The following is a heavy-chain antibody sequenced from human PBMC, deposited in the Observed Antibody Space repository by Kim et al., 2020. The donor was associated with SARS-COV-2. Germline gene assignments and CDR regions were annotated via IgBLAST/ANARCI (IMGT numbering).Heavy chain of an antibody. J-gene: IGHJ6*02. CDR1: GFTFSSYA. CDR3: VKGSYRDYVYYYGMDV. Sequence: GGSLRLSCSASGFTFSSYAMHWVRQAPGKGLEYVSAISSNGGSTYYADSVKGRFTISRDNSKNTLYLQMSSLRAEDTAVYYCVKGSYRDYVYYYGMDVWGQGTTVTVSS. D-gene: IGHD4-17*01. V-gene: IGHV3-64D*09. CDR2: ISSNGGST.